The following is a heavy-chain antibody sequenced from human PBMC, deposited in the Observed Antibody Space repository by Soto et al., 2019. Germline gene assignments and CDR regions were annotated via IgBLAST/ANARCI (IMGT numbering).Heavy chain of an antibody. Sequence: SETLSLTCTVSGDSISGYYWAWIRQSPGKGLEWIAYIYDVGTTNYNPSLKSRVNISRDTSKNQFSLIMNSVTAADTAVYYCARLSGSSSLGHWFDPWGQGTQVTVSS. J-gene: IGHJ5*02. D-gene: IGHD6-13*01. V-gene: IGHV4-59*08. CDR3: ARLSGSSSLGHWFDP. CDR2: IYDVGTT. CDR1: GDSISGYY.